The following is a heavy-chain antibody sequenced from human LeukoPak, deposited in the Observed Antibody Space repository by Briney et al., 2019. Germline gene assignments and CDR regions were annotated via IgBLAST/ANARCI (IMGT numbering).Heavy chain of an antibody. Sequence: GESLKISCQGSGYSFTSYWISWVRQMPGKGLEWMGRIDPSDSYTNYSPSFQGRVTISADKSISTAYLQWSSLKASDTAMYYCARLISLYSSGWAYYFDYWGQGTLVTVSS. CDR1: GYSFTSYW. D-gene: IGHD6-19*01. V-gene: IGHV5-10-1*01. CDR3: ARLISLYSSGWAYYFDY. J-gene: IGHJ4*02. CDR2: IDPSDSYT.